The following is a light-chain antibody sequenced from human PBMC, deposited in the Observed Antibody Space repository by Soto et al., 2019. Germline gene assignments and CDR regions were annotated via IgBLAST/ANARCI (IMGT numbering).Light chain of an antibody. J-gene: IGLJ2*01. CDR3: ATWDETLAGVV. Sequence: QSVLTQPPSASETPGQRVTIFCSGRSSNIGTNPVSWYQQLPGSAPKLLLYRNNQRPSGVPDRFSGSKSGTSASLAVSGLRSEDDAEYYCATWDETLAGVVFGGGTKLTVL. V-gene: IGLV1-47*01. CDR1: SSNIGTNP. CDR2: RNN.